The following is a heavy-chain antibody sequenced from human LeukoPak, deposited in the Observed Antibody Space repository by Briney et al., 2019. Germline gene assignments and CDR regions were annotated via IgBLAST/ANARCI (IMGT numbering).Heavy chain of an antibody. CDR2: ISDSGGST. D-gene: IGHD3-10*01. CDR1: GRNSSKYG. J-gene: IGHJ4*02. V-gene: IGHV3-23*01. CDR3: AKRGIVIRAVIIVGFHKEAYYFDY. Sequence: GGPLRLAGGVSGRNSSKYGVSGVRQAKRKGLEWVAGISDSGGSTNYADSVKGRFTISRDNPKNTLYLQMNSLRAEDTAVYFCAKRGIVIRAVIIVGFHKEAYYFDYWGQGALVTVSS.